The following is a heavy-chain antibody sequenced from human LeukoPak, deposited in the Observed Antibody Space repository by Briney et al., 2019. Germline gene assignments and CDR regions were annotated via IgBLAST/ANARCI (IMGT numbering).Heavy chain of an antibody. CDR1: GSTFSNYW. J-gene: IGHJ4*02. Sequence: GGSLRLSCAASGSTFSNYWMSWVRQAPGKGLEWVAHINQDGSEEHYMDSVKARFIISRDNAKNSLSLQMDSLRAEDTAVYYCVRDGGVSGYDLLDYWGQGTLVTVSS. CDR2: INQDGSEE. CDR3: VRDGGVSGYDLLDY. D-gene: IGHD5-12*01. V-gene: IGHV3-7*01.